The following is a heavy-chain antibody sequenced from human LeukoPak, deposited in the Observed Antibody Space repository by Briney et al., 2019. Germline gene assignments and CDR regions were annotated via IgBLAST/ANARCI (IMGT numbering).Heavy chain of an antibody. J-gene: IGHJ4*02. CDR1: GFRFNSHH. CDR2: APHDRSSP. V-gene: IGHV3-30*03. Sequence: GGSLRLSCAVSGFRFNSHHMHWVRQVPNKGLEWVAVAPHDRSSPSHAASVNGRFTISRDNSKDTLFLHMDSLRVDDTAIYYCARQSLGASGLDHWGQGVLVTVSS. D-gene: IGHD1-26*01. CDR3: ARQSLGASGLDH.